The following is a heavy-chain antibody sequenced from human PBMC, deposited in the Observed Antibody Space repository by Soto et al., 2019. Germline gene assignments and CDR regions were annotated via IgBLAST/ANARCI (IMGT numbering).Heavy chain of an antibody. D-gene: IGHD3-9*01. Sequence: TLSLTCTVSGGSISSYYWSWIRQPPGKGLEWIGYIYYSGSTNYNPSLKSRVTISVDTSKNQFSLKLSSVTAADTAVYFCARALILTGYYIHDAFDIWGQGTMVTVSS. J-gene: IGHJ3*02. V-gene: IGHV4-59*01. CDR3: ARALILTGYYIHDAFDI. CDR2: IYYSGST. CDR1: GGSISSYY.